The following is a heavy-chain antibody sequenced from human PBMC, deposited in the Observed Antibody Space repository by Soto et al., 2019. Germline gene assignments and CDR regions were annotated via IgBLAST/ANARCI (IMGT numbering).Heavy chain of an antibody. CDR1: GGTFSSYA. J-gene: IGHJ4*02. D-gene: IGHD3-22*01. CDR2: IIPIFGTA. V-gene: IGHV1-69*13. Sequence: SVKVSCKASGGTFSSYAISWVRQAPGQGLEWMGGIIPIFGTADYAQKFQGRVTITADESTSTGNMELSSLRSEDTAVYYCASFYDSNGYLYFDYWGQGTLVTVSS. CDR3: ASFYDSNGYLYFDY.